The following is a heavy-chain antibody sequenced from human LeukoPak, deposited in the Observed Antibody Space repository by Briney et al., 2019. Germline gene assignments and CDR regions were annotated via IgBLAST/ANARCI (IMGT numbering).Heavy chain of an antibody. Sequence: GASMKVSCKASGYTFTAYYIHWVRQAPGQGHEWVGWINPDSGGTNFAQKFQGRVTMTSDTSVSKTYLELSSMTSDDTAVYYCARTSPSSTWYEGGFCDYWGQGTLVTVSS. CDR2: INPDSGGT. CDR1: GYTFTAYY. CDR3: ARTSPSSTWYEGGFCDY. J-gene: IGHJ4*02. D-gene: IGHD6-13*01. V-gene: IGHV1-2*02.